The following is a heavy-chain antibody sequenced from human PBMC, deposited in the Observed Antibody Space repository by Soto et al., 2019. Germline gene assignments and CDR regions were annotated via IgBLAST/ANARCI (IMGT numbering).Heavy chain of an antibody. CDR1: QFPFDVYS. J-gene: IGHJ3*01. CDR3: ARDRGSSGMFELDV. CDR2: IRHTTSAT. V-gene: IGHV3-48*02. D-gene: IGHD6-19*01. Sequence: PGGSLRLSCVASQFPFDVYSMHWVRQAPGKGLEWVSYIRHTTSATFYADAVKGRFTISRDNRKSSLFLQMNSLRDDDTGVYFCARDRGSSGMFELDVWGPGTLVTV.